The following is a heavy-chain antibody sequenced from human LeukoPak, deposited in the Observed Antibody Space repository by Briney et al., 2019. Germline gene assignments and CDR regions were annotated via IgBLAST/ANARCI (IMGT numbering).Heavy chain of an antibody. CDR2: VRYDGSNK. CDR3: AKEAVVATIFSFDY. V-gene: IGHV3-30*02. D-gene: IGHD5-12*01. J-gene: IGHJ4*02. Sequence: GGSLRLSCAASGFTFSSYGMHWVRQAPGKGLEWVAFVRYDGSNKYYADSVKGRFTISRDNSKNTLYLQMNSLRAEDTAVYYCAKEAVVATIFSFDYWGQGTLVTVSS. CDR1: GFTFSSYG.